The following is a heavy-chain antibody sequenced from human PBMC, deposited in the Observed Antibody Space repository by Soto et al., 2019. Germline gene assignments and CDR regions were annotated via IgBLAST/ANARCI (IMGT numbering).Heavy chain of an antibody. J-gene: IGHJ4*02. CDR2: IIPIFGTA. D-gene: IGHD2-21*02. V-gene: IGHV1-69*13. CDR3: ARSIVVVTALDY. CDR1: GGTFSSYA. Sequence: SVKVSCTASGGTFSSYAISWVRQAPGQGLEWMGGIIPIFGTADYAQKFQGRVTITADESTSTAYMELSSLRSEDTAVYYCARSIVVVTALDYWGQGTLVTVSS.